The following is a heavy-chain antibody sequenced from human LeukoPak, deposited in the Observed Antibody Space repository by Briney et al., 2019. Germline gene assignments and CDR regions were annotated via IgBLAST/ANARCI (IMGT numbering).Heavy chain of an antibody. J-gene: IGHJ6*02. CDR3: ARRPVFYGMDV. V-gene: IGHV3-74*01. D-gene: IGHD2-8*01. CDR2: INSDGSNT. Sequence: GGSLRLSCAASGFTFSSYWMHWVRQVPGKGLVWVSRINSDGSNTRYADSVKGRFTISRDNAKNSLYLQMNSLRAEDTAVYYCARRPVFYGMDVRGQGTTVTVSS. CDR1: GFTFSSYW.